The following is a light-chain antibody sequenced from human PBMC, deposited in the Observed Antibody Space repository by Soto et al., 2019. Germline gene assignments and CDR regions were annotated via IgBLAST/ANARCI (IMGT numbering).Light chain of an antibody. CDR3: QQSFT. Sequence: DIQMTQSPSTLSASVGDRVTITWRASQSISSWLAWYQQKPGKAPKLLIYKASTLESGVPSRFSGSGSGTEFTLTISSLQPDDFATYYCQQSFTFGPGTKVDIK. CDR2: KAS. J-gene: IGKJ3*01. V-gene: IGKV1-5*03. CDR1: QSISSW.